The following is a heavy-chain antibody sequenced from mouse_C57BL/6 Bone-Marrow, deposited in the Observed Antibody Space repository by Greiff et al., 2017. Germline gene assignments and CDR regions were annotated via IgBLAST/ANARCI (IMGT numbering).Heavy chain of an antibody. J-gene: IGHJ2*01. CDR3: TREYYYGSSYHFDY. V-gene: IGHV5-9-1*02. CDR2: ISSGGDYI. CDR1: GFTFSSYA. Sequence: EVQVVESGEGLVKPGGSLKLSCAASGFTFSSYAMSWVRQTPEKRLEWVAYISSGGDYIYYADTVKGRFTISRDNARNTLYLQMSSLKSEDTAMYYCTREYYYGSSYHFDYWGQGTTLTVSS. D-gene: IGHD1-1*01.